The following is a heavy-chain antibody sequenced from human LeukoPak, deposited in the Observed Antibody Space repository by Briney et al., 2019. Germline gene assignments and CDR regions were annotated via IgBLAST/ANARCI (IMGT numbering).Heavy chain of an antibody. Sequence: GGSLRLSCAASGFTFSSYAMHWVRQAPGKGLEWVAVISYDGSNKYYADSVKGRFTISRDNSKNTLYLQMNSLRAEDTAVCYCARAGLEYSSSGAFDYWAREPWSPSPQ. D-gene: IGHD6-6*01. V-gene: IGHV3-30-3*01. J-gene: IGHJ4*02. CDR1: GFTFSSYA. CDR3: ARAGLEYSSSGAFDY. CDR2: ISYDGSNK.